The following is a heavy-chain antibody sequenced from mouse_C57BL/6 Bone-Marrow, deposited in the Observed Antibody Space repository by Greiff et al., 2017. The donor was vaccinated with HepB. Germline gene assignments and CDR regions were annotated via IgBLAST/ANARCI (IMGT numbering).Heavy chain of an antibody. CDR2: ISSGGDYI. D-gene: IGHD2-10*01. CDR1: GFTFSSYA. Sequence: EVQRVESGEGLVKPGGSLKLSCAVSGFTFSSYAMSWVRQTPEKRLEWVAYISSGGDYIYYADTVKGRFTISRDNARNTLYLQMSSLKSEDTAMYYCTTPTSLLPFAYWGQGTLVTVSA. V-gene: IGHV5-9-1*02. CDR3: TTPTSLLPFAY. J-gene: IGHJ3*01.